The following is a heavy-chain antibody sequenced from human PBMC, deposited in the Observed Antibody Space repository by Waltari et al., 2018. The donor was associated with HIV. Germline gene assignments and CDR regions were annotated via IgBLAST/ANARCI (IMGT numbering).Heavy chain of an antibody. V-gene: IGHV1-2*04. CDR1: GYPFTGHY. Sequence: QVQLVQSGAEVKKPGASVRVSCKASGYPFTGHYMHWVRQSPGQGLEWMGWINPNSGGTNYAQKFQGWVTMTRDTSISTAYMELSRLRSDDTAVYYCARSFIVGATTRGYNWFDPWGQGTLVTVSS. D-gene: IGHD1-26*01. CDR2: INPNSGGT. J-gene: IGHJ5*02. CDR3: ARSFIVGATTRGYNWFDP.